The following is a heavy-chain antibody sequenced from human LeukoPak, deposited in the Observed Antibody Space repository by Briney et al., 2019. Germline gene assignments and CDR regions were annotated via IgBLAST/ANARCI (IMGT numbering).Heavy chain of an antibody. J-gene: IGHJ4*02. CDR3: ARGRPYDSSGDY. CDR2: INHSGST. V-gene: IGHV4-34*01. Sequence: PSETLSLTCTVYGGSFSGYYWSWIRQPPGKGLEWIGEINHSGSTNYNPSLKSRVTISVDTSKNQFSLKLNSVTAADTAVYYCARGRPYDSSGDYWGQGTLVTVSP. D-gene: IGHD3-22*01. CDR1: GGSFSGYY.